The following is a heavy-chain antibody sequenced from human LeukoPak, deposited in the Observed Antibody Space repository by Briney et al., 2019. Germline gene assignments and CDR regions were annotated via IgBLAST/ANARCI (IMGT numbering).Heavy chain of an antibody. CDR3: AKVQSDIVGAMFFSFDV. Sequence: GGSLRLSCGGSGFTFNSYSMNWVRQAPGKGLEWVASIIGSGSEMFYADSLKGRFTVSRDNSKNSLYLQMNSLRVEDTAVYYCAKVQSDIVGAMFFSFDVWGQGTMVSVSS. V-gene: IGHV3-21*06. D-gene: IGHD1-26*01. CDR1: GFTFNSYS. J-gene: IGHJ3*01. CDR2: IIGSGSEM.